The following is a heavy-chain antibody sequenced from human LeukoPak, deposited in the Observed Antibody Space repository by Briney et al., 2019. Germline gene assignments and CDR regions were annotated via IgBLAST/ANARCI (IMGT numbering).Heavy chain of an antibody. Sequence: SETLSLTCTVSGGSISSYYWSWIRQPPGKGLEWIGYIYYSGSTNYNPSLKSRVTISVDTSKNQFSLKLSSVTAADTAVYYCATVVGPHWYFDLWGRGTLVTVPS. CDR1: GGSISSYY. CDR2: IYYSGST. CDR3: ATVVGPHWYFDL. V-gene: IGHV4-59*01. J-gene: IGHJ2*01.